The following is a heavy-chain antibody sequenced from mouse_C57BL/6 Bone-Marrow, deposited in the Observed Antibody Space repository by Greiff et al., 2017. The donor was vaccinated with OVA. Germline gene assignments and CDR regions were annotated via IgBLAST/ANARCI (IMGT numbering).Heavy chain of an antibody. Sequence: QVQLQQPGAELVKPGASVKLSCKASGYTFTSYWMHWVKQRPGRGLEWIGRIDPNSGGTKYNEKFKSKATLTVDTPSSTAYMQLSSLTSEDSAVYDGAREYYGRSFWYFDVWGTGTTVTGSS. CDR1: GYTFTSYW. J-gene: IGHJ1*03. CDR3: AREYYGRSFWYFDV. V-gene: IGHV1-72*01. D-gene: IGHD1-1*01. CDR2: IDPNSGGT.